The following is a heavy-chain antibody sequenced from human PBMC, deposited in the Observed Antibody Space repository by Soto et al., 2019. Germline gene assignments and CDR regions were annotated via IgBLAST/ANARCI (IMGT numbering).Heavy chain of an antibody. J-gene: IGHJ4*02. V-gene: IGHV3-23*01. Sequence: GGSLRLSCAASGFTFSSYAMSWVRQAPGKGLEWVSAISGSGGSTDYEESVKGRFTISRDNSKNKLYLQMNSLRDEDTAVYYCAKENGYSSTWFEFDYWGQGTLVTVSS. CDR3: AKENGYSSTWFEFDY. CDR1: GFTFSSYA. D-gene: IGHD6-13*01. CDR2: ISGSGGST.